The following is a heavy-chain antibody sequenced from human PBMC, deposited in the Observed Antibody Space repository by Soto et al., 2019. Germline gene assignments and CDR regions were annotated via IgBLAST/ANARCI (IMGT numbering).Heavy chain of an antibody. CDR3: PRDYDSGSYYNWFDP. Sequence: SETLSLTCTVSGGSISGYFWSWIRQPPGKGLEWIGYIYYSGSTNYNPSLRSRVTISVDTSKNQFSLKLSSVTAADTAVYYCPRDYDSGSYYNWFDPWGQGTLVTVS. J-gene: IGHJ5*02. CDR2: IYYSGST. D-gene: IGHD3-10*01. V-gene: IGHV4-59*01. CDR1: GGSISGYF.